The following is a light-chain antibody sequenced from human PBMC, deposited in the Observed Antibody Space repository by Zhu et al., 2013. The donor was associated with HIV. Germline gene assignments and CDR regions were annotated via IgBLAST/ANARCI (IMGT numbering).Light chain of an antibody. J-gene: IGKJ1*01. V-gene: IGKV3-15*01. Sequence: EIVMTQSPGTLSVSPGERATLSCRASQNIYNNLAWYQQKPGQAPRLLIYGISTRATGVPARFRGSGSGTEFTLTISSLQSDDFAIYYCQQYNSYSTFGQGTKVEIK. CDR3: QQYNSYST. CDR1: QNIYNN. CDR2: GIS.